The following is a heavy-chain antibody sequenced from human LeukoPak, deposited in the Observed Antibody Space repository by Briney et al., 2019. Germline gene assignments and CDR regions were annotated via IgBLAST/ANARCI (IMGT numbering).Heavy chain of an antibody. CDR2: ISYDGSNK. J-gene: IGHJ3*02. V-gene: IGHV3-30-3*02. D-gene: IGHD6-6*01. CDR1: GFTFSSYA. Sequence: PGRSLRLSCAASGFTFSSYAMHWVRQAPGKGLEWVAVISYDGSNKYYADSVKGRFTISRDNSENTLYLQMNSLRAEDMALYYCAKSTGIAARRDAFDIWGQGTMVTVSS. CDR3: AKSTGIAARRDAFDI.